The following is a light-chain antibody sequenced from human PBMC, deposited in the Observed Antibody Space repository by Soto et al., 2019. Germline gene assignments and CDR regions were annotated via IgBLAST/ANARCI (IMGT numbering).Light chain of an antibody. J-gene: IGLJ1*01. Sequence: QSVLTQPPSVSGAPGQRVTISCTGTSSNIGAGQDVHWYRQLPGAAPKFLISDSNNRASGVPDRFSVSKSGASASLAITGLRAEDEGDYFCQSYGTSLSGLYVFGTGTKVTLL. V-gene: IGLV1-40*01. CDR3: QSYGTSLSGLYV. CDR2: DSN. CDR1: SSNIGAGQD.